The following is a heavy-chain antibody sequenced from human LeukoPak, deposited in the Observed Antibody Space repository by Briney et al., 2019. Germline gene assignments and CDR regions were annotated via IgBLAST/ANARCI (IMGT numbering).Heavy chain of an antibody. Sequence: QPGGSLRLSCAASGFTFSSYWVHWVRQAPGKGLVWVSRINSDGGSTSYTDSVKGRFTISRDNAKNSLYLQMNSLRAEDTALYYCARDDYGSGSWNDYWGQGTLVTVSS. D-gene: IGHD3-10*01. CDR3: ARDDYGSGSWNDY. J-gene: IGHJ4*02. CDR1: GFTFSSYW. V-gene: IGHV3-74*01. CDR2: INSDGGST.